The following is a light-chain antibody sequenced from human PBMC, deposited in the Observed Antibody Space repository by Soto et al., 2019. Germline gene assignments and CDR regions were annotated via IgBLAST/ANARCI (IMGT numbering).Light chain of an antibody. CDR2: QDR. J-gene: IGLJ2*01. CDR1: KLGDKY. V-gene: IGLV3-1*01. CDR3: QAWDSSTVV. Sequence: SYELTQPPSVSVSPGQIASITCSGDKLGDKYACWYQQRPGQSPVLVIYQDRKRPSGIPERFSGSNSGNTATLTISGTQAMDEADYYCQAWDSSTVVFGGGTKVTVL.